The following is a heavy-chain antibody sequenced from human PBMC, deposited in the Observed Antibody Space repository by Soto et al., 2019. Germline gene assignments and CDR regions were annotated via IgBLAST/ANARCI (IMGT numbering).Heavy chain of an antibody. CDR1: GASIISYC. Sequence: SETLSLTCSVSGASIISYCYTWIRQTPGKGLDWIGYIYLGGSINYNPSFKSRVIISVDTSKNQFSLRLSSVTAADTAVYYCARLNGYCVSTNCHGYYGMDVWGQGTTLTVSS. D-gene: IGHD2-2*03. V-gene: IGHV4-59*08. J-gene: IGHJ6*02. CDR3: ARLNGYCVSTNCHGYYGMDV. CDR2: IYLGGSI.